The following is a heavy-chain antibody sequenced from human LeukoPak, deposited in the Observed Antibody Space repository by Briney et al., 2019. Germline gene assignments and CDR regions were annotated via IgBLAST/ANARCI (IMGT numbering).Heavy chain of an antibody. D-gene: IGHD6-19*01. J-gene: IGHJ4*02. CDR1: GYTFTSYG. V-gene: IGHV1-18*01. CDR2: ISGYSGNT. Sequence: ASVKVSCNASGYTFTSYGISWVRQAPEQGLELMGWISGYSGNTNYAQKLQGRVTMTTDTSTSTAYMELRSLRSDDTAVYYCARDLKRGYSSGRYSWGTGSSNDYWGQGTLVTVSS. CDR3: ARDLKRGYSSGRYSWGTGSSNDY.